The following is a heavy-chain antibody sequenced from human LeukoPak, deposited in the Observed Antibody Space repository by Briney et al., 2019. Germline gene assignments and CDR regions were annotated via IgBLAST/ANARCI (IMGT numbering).Heavy chain of an antibody. D-gene: IGHD3-16*02. V-gene: IGHV4-59*01. Sequence: SETLSLTCTVSGGSISSYYWSWIRQPPGKGLEWIGYIYYSGSTNYNPSLKSRVTISVDTSKNQFSLKLSSVTAADTAVYYCARAYYDYIWGSYRYYYYFDYWGQGTLVTVSS. J-gene: IGHJ4*02. CDR3: ARAYYDYIWGSYRYYYYFDY. CDR1: GGSISSYY. CDR2: IYYSGST.